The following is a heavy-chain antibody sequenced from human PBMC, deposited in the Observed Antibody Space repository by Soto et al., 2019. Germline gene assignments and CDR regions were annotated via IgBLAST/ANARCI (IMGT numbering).Heavy chain of an antibody. CDR1: GYTFTGYY. D-gene: IGHD2-2*01. J-gene: IGHJ6*02. CDR3: AREGCSSTSCYAGTYYYYGMDV. Sequence: QVPLVQSGAEVKKPGASVKVSCKASGYTFTGYYMHWVRQAPGQGREWMGWINPNSGGTNYAQKFQGWVTMTRDTSISTAYMELSRLRSDDTAVYYCAREGCSSTSCYAGTYYYYGMDVWGQGTTVTVSS. V-gene: IGHV1-2*04. CDR2: INPNSGGT.